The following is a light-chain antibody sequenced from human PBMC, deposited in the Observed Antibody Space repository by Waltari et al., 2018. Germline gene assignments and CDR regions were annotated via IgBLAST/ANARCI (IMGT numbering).Light chain of an antibody. Sequence: SVLTQPPSVSGAPGQRVTIPCTWSSSTIGAGSDVPWYQQLPETAPKLLIYGNSNRPSGVPDRFSGSKSGTSASLAITGLQAEDEADYYCQSYDSSLSGVVFGGGTKLTVL. CDR2: GNS. J-gene: IGLJ2*01. CDR1: SSTIGAGSD. CDR3: QSYDSSLSGVV. V-gene: IGLV1-40*01.